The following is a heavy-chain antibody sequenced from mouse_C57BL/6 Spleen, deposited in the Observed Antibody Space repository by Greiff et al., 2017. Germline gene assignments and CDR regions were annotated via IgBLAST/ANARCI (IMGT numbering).Heavy chain of an antibody. D-gene: IGHD2-5*01. CDR3: ARSHFYSNYTWFAY. CDR1: GYTFTSYW. Sequence: QVQLKQPGAELVMPGASVKLSCKASGYTFTSYWMHWVKQRPGQGLEWIGEIDPSDSYTNYNQKFKGKSTLTVDKSSSTAYMQLSSLTSEDSAVYYCARSHFYSNYTWFAYWGQGTLVTVSA. CDR2: IDPSDSYT. J-gene: IGHJ3*01. V-gene: IGHV1-69*01.